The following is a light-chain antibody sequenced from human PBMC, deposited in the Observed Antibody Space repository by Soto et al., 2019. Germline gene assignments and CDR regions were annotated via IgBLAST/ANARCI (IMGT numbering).Light chain of an antibody. CDR3: HQTYSPPDT. J-gene: IGKJ1*01. Sequence: DIRMTQSPSSLSASVGDRVTITCRASQSIDTHLNWYQQHPGKAPNALIYEASNLQSGVPSRFSGSGSGTDFTLTIIGLQPDDSATYYCHQTYSPPDTFGQGTKVEIK. V-gene: IGKV1-39*01. CDR1: QSIDTH. CDR2: EAS.